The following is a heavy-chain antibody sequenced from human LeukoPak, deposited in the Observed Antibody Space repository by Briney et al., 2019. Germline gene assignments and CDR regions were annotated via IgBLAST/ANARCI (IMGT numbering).Heavy chain of an antibody. CDR1: GFTFSGSA. D-gene: IGHD3-10*01. CDR2: IRSKANSYAT. J-gene: IGHJ6*03. Sequence: PGGSLRLSCAASGFTFSGSAMHWVRQASGKGLEWVGRIRSKANSYATAYAASVKGRFTISRDDSKNTAYLQMNSLKTEDTAVYYCTRHATGSGSYYSSRYYYYYMDVWGKGTTVTVSS. V-gene: IGHV3-73*01. CDR3: TRHATGSGSYYSSRYYYYYMDV.